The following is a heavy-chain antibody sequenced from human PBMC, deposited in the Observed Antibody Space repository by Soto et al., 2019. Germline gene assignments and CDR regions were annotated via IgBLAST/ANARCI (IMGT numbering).Heavy chain of an antibody. CDR3: ARASDILTGDFYYYYGMDV. J-gene: IGHJ6*02. V-gene: IGHV1-46*01. CDR1: GYTFTSYY. CDR2: INPSGGST. Sequence: GASVKVSCKASGYTFTSYYMHWVRQAPGQGLEWMGIINPSGGSTSYAQKFQGRVTMTRDTSTSTVYMELSSLRSEDTAVYYCARASDILTGDFYYYYGMDVWGQGTTVTVSS. D-gene: IGHD3-9*01.